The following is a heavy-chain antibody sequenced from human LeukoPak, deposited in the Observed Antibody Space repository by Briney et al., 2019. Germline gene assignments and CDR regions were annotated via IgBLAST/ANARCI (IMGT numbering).Heavy chain of an antibody. D-gene: IGHD6-25*01. V-gene: IGHV4-4*02. J-gene: IGHJ4*02. CDR1: GGSISSSNW. CDR2: IYHSGST. CDR3: ATAWEAAGGFRTKLDY. Sequence: PSQTLPLTCTVSGGSISSSNWWSWVRPPPGKRLEWIGEIYHSGSTNYNPSLKSRVTISVDKSKNQFSLKLSSVTAADTAAYYCATAWEAAGGFRTKLDYWGQGTLVTVSS.